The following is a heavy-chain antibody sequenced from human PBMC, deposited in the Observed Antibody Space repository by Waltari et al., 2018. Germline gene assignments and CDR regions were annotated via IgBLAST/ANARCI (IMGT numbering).Heavy chain of an antibody. V-gene: IGHV3-23*01. J-gene: IGHJ6*02. CDR3: AKAIEVRGGILGYGLDV. CDR2: ISASGGAT. CDR1: GFTFRSYA. D-gene: IGHD3-10*01. Sequence: EMQLFESGGGLVQPGGSLRLSCAASGFTFRSYAMSWVRQAPAKGLEWVSGISASGGATYYADSVKGQFTISRDNSKNTLYLQMNSLRAEDTALYYCAKAIEVRGGILGYGLDVWGQGTTVTVSS.